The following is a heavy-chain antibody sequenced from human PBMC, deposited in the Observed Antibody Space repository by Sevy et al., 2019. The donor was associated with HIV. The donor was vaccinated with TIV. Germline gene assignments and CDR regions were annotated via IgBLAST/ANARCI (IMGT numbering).Heavy chain of an antibody. D-gene: IGHD4-17*01. CDR2: IWFDGSNT. Sequence: GGSLRLSCAASGFTFSTYGMHWVRQAPGKGLEWVAVIWFDGSNTYYADSVKGRFTISRDNSKNTLYLQMNSLRAEDTAVYYCAKEYGEVNFDYWGQGTLVTVSS. V-gene: IGHV3-33*06. J-gene: IGHJ4*02. CDR3: AKEYGEVNFDY. CDR1: GFTFSTYG.